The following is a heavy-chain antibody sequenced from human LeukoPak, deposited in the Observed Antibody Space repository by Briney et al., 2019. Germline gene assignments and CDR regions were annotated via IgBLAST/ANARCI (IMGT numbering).Heavy chain of an antibody. Sequence: LAGGSLRLSCAASGFYFRDHWMDWVRQAPGKGLEWVGHIKTDGSETYYLDSLKGRISISRDNTNNALYLQMNSLRVEDTAVYYCVKSDGWFHLAQWGQGTLVTVSS. D-gene: IGHD6-19*01. V-gene: IGHV3-7*03. CDR2: IKTDGSET. CDR3: VKSDGWFHLAQ. J-gene: IGHJ4*02. CDR1: GFYFRDHW.